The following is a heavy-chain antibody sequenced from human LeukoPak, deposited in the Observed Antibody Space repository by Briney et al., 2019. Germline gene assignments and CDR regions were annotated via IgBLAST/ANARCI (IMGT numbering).Heavy chain of an antibody. V-gene: IGHV3-30-3*01. CDR2: ISYDGSSK. CDR1: GFTFSSYT. Sequence: PGGSLRLSCAASGFTFSSYTMHWVRQAPGKGLEWVAVISYDGSSKYYADSVKGRFTISRDNSKNTVYLQMNSLRAEDTAVYYCAREDSEAFDYWGQGTLVTVPS. CDR3: AREDSEAFDY. D-gene: IGHD1-26*01. J-gene: IGHJ4*02.